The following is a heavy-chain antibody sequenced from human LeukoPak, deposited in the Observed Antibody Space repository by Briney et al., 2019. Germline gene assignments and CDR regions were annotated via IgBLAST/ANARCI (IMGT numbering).Heavy chain of an antibody. CDR3: ATNQNYDILTGYYEYYFDY. J-gene: IGHJ4*02. D-gene: IGHD3-9*01. V-gene: IGHV1-3*01. CDR2: INAGNGNT. CDR1: GYTFTSYA. Sequence: DSVKVSCKASGYTFTSYAMHWVRQSPGQRLEWMGWINAGNGNTKYSQKFQGRVTITRDTSASTAYMELSSLRSEDTAVYYCATNQNYDILTGYYEYYFDYWGQGTLVTVSS.